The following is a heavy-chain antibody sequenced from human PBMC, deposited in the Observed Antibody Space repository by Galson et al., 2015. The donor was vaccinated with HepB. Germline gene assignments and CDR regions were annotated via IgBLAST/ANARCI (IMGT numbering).Heavy chain of an antibody. CDR2: MNPNSANT. CDR1: GYTFTSYD. V-gene: IGHV1-8*01. CDR3: ARHSASYYDSGGYYSNAYDI. J-gene: IGHJ3*02. D-gene: IGHD3-22*01. Sequence: KVSCKASGYTFTSYDLNWVRQATGRGLEWLGWMNPNSANTGYAQKFQGRVTMTRDTSISTAYMELSSLRSEDTAVYYCARHSASYYDSGGYYSNAYDIWGQGTMVTVSS.